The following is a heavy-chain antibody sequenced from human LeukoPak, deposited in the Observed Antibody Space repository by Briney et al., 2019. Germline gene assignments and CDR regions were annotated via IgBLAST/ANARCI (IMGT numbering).Heavy chain of an antibody. CDR2: ISSSSSTI. V-gene: IGHV3-48*02. CDR1: GFTFSAYS. D-gene: IGHD3-22*01. J-gene: IGHJ4*02. Sequence: PGGSLRLSWALSGFTFSAYSMSWVRQAAGKWLGWLSYISSSSSTIYYADSVKGRFTISRDNAKNSLFLQMNSLRDEDTAVYCCARDPTDDSSGYYWAVDYWGQGTLVTVSS. CDR3: ARDPTDDSSGYYWAVDY.